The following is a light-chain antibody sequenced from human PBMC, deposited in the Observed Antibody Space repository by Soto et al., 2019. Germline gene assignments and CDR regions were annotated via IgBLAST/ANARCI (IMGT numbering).Light chain of an antibody. CDR1: SSDVGAYNY. V-gene: IGLV2-14*03. CDR3: SSYTTSSSYV. CDR2: DVS. Sequence: QSALTQPASVSGSPGQSITIPCTGTSSDVGAYNYVSWYQQHPGKANQLMIYDVSIRPSGISYRFSGSKSGNTASLTISGLQAEDEADYYCSSYTTSSSYVFGTGTKVTVL. J-gene: IGLJ1*01.